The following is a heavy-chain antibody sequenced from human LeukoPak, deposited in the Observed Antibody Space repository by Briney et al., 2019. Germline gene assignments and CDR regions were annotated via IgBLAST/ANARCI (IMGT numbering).Heavy chain of an antibody. D-gene: IGHD1-26*01. CDR1: GDSTSSDRYY. V-gene: IGHV4-39*01. CDR3: ARGRPYSGGYHLDY. J-gene: IGHJ4*02. Sequence: SETLSLTCTVSGDSTSSDRYYGGWVRQPPGKGLEWIGNIYYSGSTYYNPSLKSRVTMSVDTSKNQFFLKLNSVTAADTAVYYCARGRPYSGGYHLDYWGQGTLVTVSS. CDR2: IYYSGST.